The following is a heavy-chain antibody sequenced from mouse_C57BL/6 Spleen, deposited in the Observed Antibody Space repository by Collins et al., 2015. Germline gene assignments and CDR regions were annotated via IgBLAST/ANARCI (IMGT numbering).Heavy chain of an antibody. CDR2: IRNKANNLAT. Sequence: EVKLGESGGGLVQPGGSMKLSCAASGFTFSDAWMDWVRQSPEKGLEWVAEIRNKANNLATYYAGSVKGRFTISRDDSKSSVYLQMNSLRAEDTGIYYCTRRGGYWGQGTTLTVSS. V-gene: IGHV6-6*01. CDR1: GFTFSDAW. CDR3: TRRGGY. J-gene: IGHJ2*01.